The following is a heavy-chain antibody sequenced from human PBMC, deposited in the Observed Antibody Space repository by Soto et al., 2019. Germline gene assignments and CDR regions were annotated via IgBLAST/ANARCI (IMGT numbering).Heavy chain of an antibody. J-gene: IGHJ3*02. Sequence: PGGSLRLSCAASGFTFSSYAMSWVRQAPGKGLEWVSAISGSGGSTYYADSVKGRFTISRDNSKNTLYLQMNSLRAEDTAVYYCAKDVPRITMIVVVITHDAFDIWGQGTMVTVSS. V-gene: IGHV3-23*01. CDR3: AKDVPRITMIVVVITHDAFDI. CDR2: ISGSGGST. D-gene: IGHD3-22*01. CDR1: GFTFSSYA.